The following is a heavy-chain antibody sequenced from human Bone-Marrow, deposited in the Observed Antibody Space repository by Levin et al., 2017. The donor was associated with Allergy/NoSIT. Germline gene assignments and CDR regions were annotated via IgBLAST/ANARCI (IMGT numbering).Heavy chain of an antibody. D-gene: IGHD3-10*01. J-gene: IGHJ4*02. V-gene: IGHV3-66*02. CDR2: IYSGGST. CDR1: GFTVSSNY. CDR3: ARAPGYGSGSYLVY. Sequence: GESLKISCAASGFTVSSNYMSWVRQAPGKGLEWVSVIYSGGSTYYADSVKGRFTISRDNSKNTLYLQMNSLRAEDTAVYYCARAPGYGSGSYLVYWGQGTLVTVSS.